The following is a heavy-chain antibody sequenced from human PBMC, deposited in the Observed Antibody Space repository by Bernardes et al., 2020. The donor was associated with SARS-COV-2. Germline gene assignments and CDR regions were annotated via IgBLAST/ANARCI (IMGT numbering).Heavy chain of an antibody. CDR2: IYYSGST. J-gene: IGHJ3*02. Sequence: SETLSLTCTVSGGSISSDGYYWSWIRQHTGKGLEWIGYIYYSGSTYYNPSLKSRVTISVDTSKNQFSLKLSSVTAADTAVYYCARAPITMIVVVNAFDIWGQGTMVTVSS. CDR3: ARAPITMIVVVNAFDI. D-gene: IGHD3-22*01. V-gene: IGHV4-31*03. CDR1: GGSISSDGYY.